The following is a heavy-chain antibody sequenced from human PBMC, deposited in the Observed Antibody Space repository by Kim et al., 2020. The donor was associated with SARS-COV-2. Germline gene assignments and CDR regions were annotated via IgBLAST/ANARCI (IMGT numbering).Heavy chain of an antibody. Sequence: SETLSLTCAVYGGSFSGYYWSWIRQPPGKGLEWIGEINHSGSTNYNLSLKSRVTISVDTSKNQFSLKLSSVTAADTAVYYCARGLAFAVVPAARWFD. D-gene: IGHD2-2*01. CDR2: INHSGST. CDR1: GGSFSGYY. V-gene: IGHV4-34*01. CDR3: ARGLAFAVVPAARWFD. J-gene: IGHJ5*02.